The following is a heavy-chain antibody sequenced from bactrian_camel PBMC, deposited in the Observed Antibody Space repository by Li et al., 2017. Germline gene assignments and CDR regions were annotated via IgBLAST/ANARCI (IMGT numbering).Heavy chain of an antibody. V-gene: IGHV3-2*01. CDR2: VYSASGTD. J-gene: IGHJ4*01. CDR3: GTDPLSPCYDVGRLAFRS. CDR1: GLAENSRC. D-gene: IGHD3*01. Sequence: HVQLVESGGGSVQAGGSLRLSCSISGLAENSRCRTWFRQPPGKEREEVARVYSASGTDFYADSVKGRFTIYQDNAKNTVYLQMTSLKLEDTAVYYCGTDPLSPCYDVGRLAFRSRGQGTQVTVS.